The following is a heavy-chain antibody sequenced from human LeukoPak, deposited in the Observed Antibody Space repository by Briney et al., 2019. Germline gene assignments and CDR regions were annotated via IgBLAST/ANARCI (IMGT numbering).Heavy chain of an antibody. V-gene: IGHV3-21*01. D-gene: IGHD3-3*01. J-gene: IGHJ4*02. CDR3: ARDWDFWSGYLGH. CDR2: ISSSSSYI. Sequence: GGSLRLSCAASGFTFSSYSMNWVRQAPGKGLEWVSSISSSSSYIYYADSVKGRFTISRDNAKNSLYLQLNSLRAEDTAVYYCARDWDFWSGYLGHWGQGTLVTVSS. CDR1: GFTFSSYS.